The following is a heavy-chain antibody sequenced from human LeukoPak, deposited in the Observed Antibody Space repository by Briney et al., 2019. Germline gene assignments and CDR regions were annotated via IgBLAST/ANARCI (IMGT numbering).Heavy chain of an antibody. CDR3: ARHSAPGYGPGSYYTFRF. D-gene: IGHD3-10*01. CDR1: GDSIRSNNYF. CDR2: IDYSGTT. Sequence: SETLSLTCTISGDSIRSNNYFWGWIRQSPGKGLEWIASIDYSGTTHSNPSLKTRATISVDTSKSQFSLTLSTVTAADTAVYYCARHSAPGYGPGSYYTFRFWGQGTLVTVSS. V-gene: IGHV4-39*01. J-gene: IGHJ4*02.